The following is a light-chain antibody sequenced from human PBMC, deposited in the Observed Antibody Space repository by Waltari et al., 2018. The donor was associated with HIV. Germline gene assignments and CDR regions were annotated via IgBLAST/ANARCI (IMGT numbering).Light chain of an antibody. J-gene: IGKJ1*01. CDR2: WAS. CDR3: QQYYSTPLT. CDR1: QSIFYNSNSKNY. Sequence: DIVMTQSPASLPVSLGVRAAINCKSSQSIFYNSNSKNYLAWYQQKPGQPPRLLIYWASTRESGVPDRFSGSGSGTDFTLTISSLQAEDVAVYYCQQYYSTPLTFGQGTKVEIK. V-gene: IGKV4-1*01.